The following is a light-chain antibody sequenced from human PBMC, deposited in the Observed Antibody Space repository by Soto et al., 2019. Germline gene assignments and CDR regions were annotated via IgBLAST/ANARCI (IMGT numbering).Light chain of an antibody. V-gene: IGKV1-27*01. CDR2: GAS. CDR1: QGISNY. Sequence: DIQMTQSPSSLSAYLGDRVTITCRASQGISNYLAWYQQKPGRLPKLLLFGASTLQSGVPARFSGSGSGTLFTLTITGLLPEDVATDYCQKYDRAPFTFGPGTKVDLK. J-gene: IGKJ3*01. CDR3: QKYDRAPFT.